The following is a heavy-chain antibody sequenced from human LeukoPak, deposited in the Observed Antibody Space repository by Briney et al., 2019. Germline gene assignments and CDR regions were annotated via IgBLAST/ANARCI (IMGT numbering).Heavy chain of an antibody. CDR1: GFPFSSYW. CDR2: INNDGSST. J-gene: IGHJ4*02. Sequence: PGGSLRLSCAASGFPFSSYWMHWVRQAPEQGLVWVSHINNDGSSTSYADSVKGRFTISRDNAKNTLYLQMNSLRTEDTAVYYCACYGIAPPYWGQGTLVTVSS. V-gene: IGHV3-74*01. D-gene: IGHD2-15*01. CDR3: ACYGIAPPY.